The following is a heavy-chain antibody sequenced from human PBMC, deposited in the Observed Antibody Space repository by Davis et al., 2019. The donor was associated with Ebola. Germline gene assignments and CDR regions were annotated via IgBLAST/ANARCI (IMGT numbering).Heavy chain of an antibody. Sequence: PSETLSLTCTVSGGSISSGDYYWSWIRQPPGKGLEWIGYIYHSGSTNYNPSLKSRVTISVDTSKNQFSLKLTSVTAADTAVYYCARGVYCSGGSCYMAIDYWGQGTLVTVSS. V-gene: IGHV4-61*08. CDR3: ARGVYCSGGSCYMAIDY. J-gene: IGHJ4*02. CDR1: GGSISSGDYY. D-gene: IGHD2-15*01. CDR2: IYHSGST.